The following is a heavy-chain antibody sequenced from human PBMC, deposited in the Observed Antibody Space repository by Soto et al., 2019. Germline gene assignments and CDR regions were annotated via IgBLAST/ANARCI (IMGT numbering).Heavy chain of an antibody. CDR3: ARGYDDYGGNYAFDI. V-gene: IGHV3-53*04. J-gene: IGHJ3*02. CDR2: IYSGGST. CDR1: GFTVSSNY. Sequence: PGGSLRLSCAASGFTVSSNYMSWVRQAPGKGLEWVSVIYSGGSTYYADSVKGRFTISRHNSKNTLYLQMNSLRAEDTAVYYCARGYDDYGGNYAFDIWGQGTMVTVSS. D-gene: IGHD4-17*01.